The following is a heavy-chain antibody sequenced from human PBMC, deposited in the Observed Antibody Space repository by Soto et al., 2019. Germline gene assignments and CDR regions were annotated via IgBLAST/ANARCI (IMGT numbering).Heavy chain of an antibody. D-gene: IGHD3-10*01. Sequence: QVQLQQWGAGLLKPSETLSLTCAVHGGSFSGYYWDWIRQPPGKGLEWIGEVNHGGTSKYNPSLKRQAIISVDTSKNQFSLKLTSVTAEDTALYFCASSSFLPSGDLFHGLDVWGQGTTVTVSS. CDR1: GGSFSGYY. V-gene: IGHV4-34*01. J-gene: IGHJ6*02. CDR2: VNHGGTS. CDR3: ASSSFLPSGDLFHGLDV.